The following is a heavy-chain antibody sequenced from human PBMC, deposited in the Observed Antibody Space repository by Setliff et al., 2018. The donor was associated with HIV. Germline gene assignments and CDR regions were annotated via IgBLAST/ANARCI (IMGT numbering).Heavy chain of an antibody. D-gene: IGHD3-22*01. J-gene: IGHJ4*02. CDR3: ATVSYYHDRSAYLGVFDN. CDR2: FDAEGGEA. V-gene: IGHV1-24*01. Sequence: ASVKVSCKVSGYSLSDLSIHWVRQTPGKGLEWMGGFDAEGGEAIYALKFQGRLTVTEDTSTDSAYMDLSSLESDDSAVYYCATVSYYHDRSAYLGVFDNWGQGALVTV. CDR1: GYSLSDLS.